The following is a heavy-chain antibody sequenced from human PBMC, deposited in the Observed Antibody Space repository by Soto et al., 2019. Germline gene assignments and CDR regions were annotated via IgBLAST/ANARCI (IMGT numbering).Heavy chain of an antibody. CDR3: VSGKERAAFDF. Sequence: GGSLRLSCVASGLTFSSYAMHWVRQAPGKGLEWVALIWYDGSNRYHADSVKGRFTISRDNSRDTLNLQMNSLRVEDTALYYCVSGKERAAFDFWGQGTMVTVSS. V-gene: IGHV3-33*01. J-gene: IGHJ3*01. CDR1: GLTFSSYA. CDR2: IWYDGSNR. D-gene: IGHD1-26*01.